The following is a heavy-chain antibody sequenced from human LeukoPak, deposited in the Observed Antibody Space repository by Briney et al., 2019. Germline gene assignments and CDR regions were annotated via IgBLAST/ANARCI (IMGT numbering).Heavy chain of an antibody. Sequence: SETLSHTCAVYGXSFSGYYGSWIRQPPGKGLEWIGEINHSGSTNYNPSLKSRVTISVDTSKNQFSLKLSSVTAADTAVYYCARASGYYKRGYYFDYWGQGTLVTVSS. D-gene: IGHD3-9*01. CDR2: INHSGST. CDR3: ARASGYYKRGYYFDY. CDR1: GXSFSGYY. V-gene: IGHV4-34*01. J-gene: IGHJ4*02.